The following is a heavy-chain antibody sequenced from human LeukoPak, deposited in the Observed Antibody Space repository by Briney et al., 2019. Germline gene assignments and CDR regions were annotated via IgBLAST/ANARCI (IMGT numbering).Heavy chain of an antibody. V-gene: IGHV3-23*01. J-gene: IGHJ4*02. Sequence: GGSLRVSCAASGFTFRNYAMAWVRQAPGKGLEWVSGISAGGTRTYYADSVRGRFTIFRDNSMDTVYLQMNSLRAEDTAIYYCAKSFGPVIAAAGTGADWGQGTLVTVSS. CDR3: AKSFGPVIAAAGTGAD. CDR2: ISAGGTRT. D-gene: IGHD6-13*01. CDR1: GFTFRNYA.